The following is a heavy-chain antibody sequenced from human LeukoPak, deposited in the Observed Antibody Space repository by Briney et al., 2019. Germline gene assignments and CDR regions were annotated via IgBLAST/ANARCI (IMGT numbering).Heavy chain of an antibody. J-gene: IGHJ3*02. D-gene: IGHD2-15*01. Sequence: GGSLRLSCEASGFTFSSYAMHGARQAPGKGLEGVADISYNGSNKYYADSVKGRFTISRDNSKNTLYLQRNSLRAEDTAVYYCAREGSSGGSHDAFDIWGQGTMVTVSS. CDR2: ISYNGSNK. CDR3: AREGSSGGSHDAFDI. CDR1: GFTFSSYA. V-gene: IGHV3-30*04.